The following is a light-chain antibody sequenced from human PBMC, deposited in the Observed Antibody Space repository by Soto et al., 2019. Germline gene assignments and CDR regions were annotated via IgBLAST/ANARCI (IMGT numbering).Light chain of an antibody. CDR2: GAS. CDR1: QSVSTTY. CDR3: QQYGSSPIT. Sequence: DIVLTQSPGTLSLSPVERATLSCRASQSVSTTYLAWYQQKPGQAPRLLTLGASSRGTCIPDRFSGSGSGTDFTLTISRPEPEDFAVYYCQQYGSSPITFGHGTRLEIK. V-gene: IGKV3-20*01. J-gene: IGKJ5*01.